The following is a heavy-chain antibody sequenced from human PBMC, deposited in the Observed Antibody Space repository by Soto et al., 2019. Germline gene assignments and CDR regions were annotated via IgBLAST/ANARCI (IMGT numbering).Heavy chain of an antibody. Sequence: GGSLRLSCAASGFTFSSYDMHWVRQAPGKGLEWVAVIWYDGSNKYYADSVKGRFTISRDNSKNTLYLQMNSLRAEDTAVYYCAREYCGGDCYYDYWGQGTLVTVSS. CDR3: AREYCGGDCYYDY. CDR1: GFTFSSYD. J-gene: IGHJ4*02. D-gene: IGHD2-21*02. V-gene: IGHV3-33*01. CDR2: IWYDGSNK.